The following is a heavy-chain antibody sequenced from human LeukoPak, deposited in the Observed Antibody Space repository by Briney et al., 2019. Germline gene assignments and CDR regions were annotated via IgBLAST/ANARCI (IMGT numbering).Heavy chain of an antibody. V-gene: IGHV1-46*01. Sequence: ASVKVSCKASGYTFTSYYMHWVRQAPGQGLEWMGIINPSGGSTSYAQKFQGRVTMTRDTSTSTVYMELSSLRSEDTAVYYCASELRSHYDILTGYSYDAFDIWGQGTMVTVSS. CDR2: INPSGGST. J-gene: IGHJ3*02. CDR1: GYTFTSYY. CDR3: ASELRSHYDILTGYSYDAFDI. D-gene: IGHD3-9*01.